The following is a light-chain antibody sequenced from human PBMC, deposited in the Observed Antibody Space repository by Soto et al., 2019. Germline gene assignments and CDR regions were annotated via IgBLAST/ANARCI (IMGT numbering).Light chain of an antibody. V-gene: IGKV4-1*01. Sequence: DIVMTQSPDSLTVSLGERATINCRSSQGILYNSNNKNYLAGYQQKPGQPPKLLIYWASTRESGVPDRFSGSGSGTDFTLTISSLQAEDVAVYYCQQYYTTPRTFGQGTKVELK. J-gene: IGKJ1*01. CDR3: QQYYTTPRT. CDR2: WAS. CDR1: QGILYNSNNKNY.